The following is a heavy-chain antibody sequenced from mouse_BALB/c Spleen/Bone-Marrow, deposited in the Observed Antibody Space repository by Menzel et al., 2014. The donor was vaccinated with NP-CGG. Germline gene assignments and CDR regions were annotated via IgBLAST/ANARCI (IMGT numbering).Heavy chain of an antibody. D-gene: IGHD6-1*01. Sequence: VQLVESGAELMKPGASVKISCKATGYTFSSYWIEWVKRTPGHGLEWIGEILPGSGSTNYNEKFKGKATFTADTSSNTAYMQLSSLTSEDSAVYYCARASWDYWGQGTSVTVSS. CDR2: ILPGSGST. CDR3: ARASWDY. J-gene: IGHJ4*01. V-gene: IGHV1-9*01. CDR1: GYTFSSYW.